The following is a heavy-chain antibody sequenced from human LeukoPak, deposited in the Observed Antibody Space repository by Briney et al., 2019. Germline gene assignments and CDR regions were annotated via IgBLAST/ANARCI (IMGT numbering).Heavy chain of an antibody. J-gene: IGHJ4*02. D-gene: IGHD3-10*01. V-gene: IGHV1-8*01. Sequence: GASVKVSCKASGYTFTSYDINWVRQATGQGLEWMGWMNPNSGNTGYAQKFQGRVTMTRNTSISTAYMELSSLRSEDTAVYYCARGPTMVRGLIQGIRFDYWGQGTLVTVSS. CDR3: ARGPTMVRGLIQGIRFDY. CDR2: MNPNSGNT. CDR1: GYTFTSYD.